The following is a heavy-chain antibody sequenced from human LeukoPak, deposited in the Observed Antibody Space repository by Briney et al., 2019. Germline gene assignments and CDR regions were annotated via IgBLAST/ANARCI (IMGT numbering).Heavy chain of an antibody. D-gene: IGHD1-1*01. CDR3: ARLMEGYYFDY. Sequence: PSETLSLTCTVSGGSISSGGYYWSWIRQHPGKGLEWIGYIYYSGSTYYNPSLKSRVTISVDTSKNQFSLKLSSVTAADTAVYYCARLMEGYYFDYWGQGTLVTVSS. V-gene: IGHV4-31*03. CDR2: IYYSGST. J-gene: IGHJ4*02. CDR1: GGSISSGGYY.